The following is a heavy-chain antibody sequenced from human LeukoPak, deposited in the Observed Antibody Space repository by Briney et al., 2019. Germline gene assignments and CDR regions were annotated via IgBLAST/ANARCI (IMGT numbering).Heavy chain of an antibody. Sequence: SQTLSLTCTVSGGSISSGDYYWSWIRQPPGKGLEWIGYIYYSGSTYYNPSLKSRVTISVDTSKNQFSLKLSSVTAADTAVYYCALYGEKTSEAFDIWGQGTMVTVSS. CDR1: GGSISSGDYY. CDR3: ALYGEKTSEAFDI. D-gene: IGHD4-17*01. V-gene: IGHV4-30-4*01. CDR2: IYYSGST. J-gene: IGHJ3*02.